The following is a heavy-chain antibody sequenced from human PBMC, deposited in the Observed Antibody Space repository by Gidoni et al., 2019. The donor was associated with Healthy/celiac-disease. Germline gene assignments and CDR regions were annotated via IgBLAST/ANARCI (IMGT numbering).Heavy chain of an antibody. CDR2: IHYSGTT. CDR3: ARGAFGTVAATLFFDY. D-gene: IGHD2-15*01. J-gene: IGHJ4*02. CDR1: GGSFSGYY. V-gene: IGHV4-34*01. Sequence: QVQLQPWGAGLLKPSETLSLTCAVYGGSFSGYYWSWIRQPPGKGLEWIGIIHYSGTTNYNPSLKSRVTISVDTSKNQFSLKLSSVTAADTAVYYCARGAFGTVAATLFFDYWGQGTLVTVSS.